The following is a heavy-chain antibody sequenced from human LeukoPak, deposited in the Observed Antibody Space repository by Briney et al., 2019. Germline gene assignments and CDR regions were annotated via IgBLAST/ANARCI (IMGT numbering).Heavy chain of an antibody. CDR1: GGSISSSSYY. Sequence: SETLSLTCTVSGGSISSSSYYWSWIRQPPGKGLEWIGEINHSGSTNYNPSLKGRVTISVDTSKNQFSLKLSSVTAANTAVYYSAGMGGYGRGLRPGAVGYWGQGTLVTVSS. V-gene: IGHV4-39*07. J-gene: IGHJ4*02. D-gene: IGHD5-12*01. CDR2: INHSGST. CDR3: AGMGGYGRGLRPGAVGY.